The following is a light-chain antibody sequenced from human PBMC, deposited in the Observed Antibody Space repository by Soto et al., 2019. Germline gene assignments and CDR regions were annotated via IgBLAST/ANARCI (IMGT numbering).Light chain of an antibody. CDR3: QQLNSYPLT. Sequence: DIQLTQSPSFLSASVGDRVTITCRASQGISSYLAWYQQKPGKAPKLLIYAASTLQSGVPSRFSGSGSGTEFTLTLSGLQPEDFATYYCQQLNSYPLTFGGGTKVEIK. V-gene: IGKV1-9*01. CDR2: AAS. CDR1: QGISSY. J-gene: IGKJ4*01.